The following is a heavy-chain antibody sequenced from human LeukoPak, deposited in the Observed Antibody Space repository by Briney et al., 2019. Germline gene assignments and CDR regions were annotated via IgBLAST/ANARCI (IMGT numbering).Heavy chain of an antibody. CDR1: GFTFSSYS. CDR2: VTSSSRTI. CDR3: ARDLIGGNAYDY. D-gene: IGHD2-15*01. V-gene: IGHV3-48*01. J-gene: IGHJ4*02. Sequence: GGSLRLSCAASGFTFSSYSMNWVRQAPGKGPEWIAYVTSSSRTIYYADSVKGRFTISRDNAKSSLYLQLDSLRAEDTVVYYCARDLIGGNAYDYWGQGALVTVSS.